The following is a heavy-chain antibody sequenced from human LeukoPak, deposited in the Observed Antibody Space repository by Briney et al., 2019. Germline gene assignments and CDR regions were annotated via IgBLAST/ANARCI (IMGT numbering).Heavy chain of an antibody. CDR3: ARHNSSTWASWSDP. Sequence: SQTLSLTCTVPGVSISGYYWTWIRQPPGKGLDWHGSIYYSGSTNYNPSLKSRVTISVDTSKNQFTLKLSSVTAADTAVDYCARHNSSTWASWSDPWGQGTLVTVSS. J-gene: IGHJ5*02. V-gene: IGHV4-59*08. CDR1: GVSISGYY. D-gene: IGHD6-13*01. CDR2: IYYSGST.